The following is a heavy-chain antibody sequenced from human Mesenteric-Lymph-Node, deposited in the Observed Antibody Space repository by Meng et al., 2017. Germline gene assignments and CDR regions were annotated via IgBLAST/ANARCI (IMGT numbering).Heavy chain of an antibody. Sequence: QVQLLRSVLEVKKPVASLKVSCKASGYTFTSYDINWVRQATGQGLEWMGWMNPNSGNTGYAQKFQGRVTMTRNTSISTAYMELSSLRSEDTAVYYCARAFRRSSWSWFDPWGQGTLVTGSS. J-gene: IGHJ5*02. CDR1: GYTFTSYD. V-gene: IGHV1-8*01. D-gene: IGHD6-13*01. CDR2: MNPNSGNT. CDR3: ARAFRRSSWSWFDP.